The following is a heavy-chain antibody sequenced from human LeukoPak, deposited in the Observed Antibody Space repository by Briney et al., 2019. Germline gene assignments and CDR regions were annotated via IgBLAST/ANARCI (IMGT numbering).Heavy chain of an antibody. CDR2: IYYSGST. D-gene: IGHD6-13*01. J-gene: IGHJ5*02. CDR1: GGSISSGGYY. Sequence: SQTLSLTCTVSGGSISSGGYYWSWIRQHPGKGLEWIGYIYYSGSTYYNPSLKSRVTISVDTSKNQFSLKLSSVTAADTAVYYCASSSSWSYNWFDPWGQGTLVTVSS. CDR3: ASSSSWSYNWFDP. V-gene: IGHV4-31*03.